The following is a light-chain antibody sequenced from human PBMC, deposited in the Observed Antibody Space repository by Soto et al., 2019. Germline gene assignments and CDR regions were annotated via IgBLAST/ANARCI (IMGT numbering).Light chain of an antibody. CDR2: KTS. Sequence: DIQTTQSPSTLSASVGDRVTITCRASQRINSWLAWYQQKPGKAPNLLIYKTSTLESGVPSRFSGSGSGTEFTLTISSLQPDDSATYYCQQYDTSPWTFGQGTKVEIK. CDR1: QRINSW. V-gene: IGKV1-5*03. CDR3: QQYDTSPWT. J-gene: IGKJ1*01.